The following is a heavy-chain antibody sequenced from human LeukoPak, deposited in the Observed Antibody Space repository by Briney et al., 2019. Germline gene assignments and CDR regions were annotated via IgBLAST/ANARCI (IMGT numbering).Heavy chain of an antibody. J-gene: IGHJ4*02. V-gene: IGHV4-59*01. CDR1: GGSINSYY. Sequence: SETLSLTCTVSGGSINSYYWSWIRQPPGKGLEWIGYIYYSGSTNYNPSLKSRVTISVDTSKNQFSLKLSSVTAADTAVYYCARDKRNFDYWGQGTLVTVSS. CDR2: IYYSGST. CDR3: ARDKRNFDY.